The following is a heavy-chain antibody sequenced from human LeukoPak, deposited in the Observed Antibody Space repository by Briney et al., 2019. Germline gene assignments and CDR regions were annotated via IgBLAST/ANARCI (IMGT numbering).Heavy chain of an antibody. J-gene: IGHJ4*02. CDR1: GGSIRSGSYY. CDR2: IYTSGST. Sequence: SETLSLTCTVSGGSIRSGSYYWNWIRQPAGKGLEWIGRIYTSGSTKYNPSLKSRVTISVDTSKNQFSLKLSSVTAADTAVYYCARDLGYSGYHYWGQGTLVTVSS. CDR3: ARDLGYSGYHY. V-gene: IGHV4-61*02. D-gene: IGHD5-12*01.